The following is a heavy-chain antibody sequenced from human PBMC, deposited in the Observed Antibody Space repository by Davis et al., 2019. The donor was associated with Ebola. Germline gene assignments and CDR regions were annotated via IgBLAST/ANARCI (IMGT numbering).Heavy chain of an antibody. CDR1: GFTFRSYG. CDR3: TRDRGNYYSPLYYFDY. D-gene: IGHD1-26*01. V-gene: IGHV3-30*03. Sequence: GESLKISCAASGFTFRSYGMHWVRQAPGKGLEWVAVISYDGSNKYYADSVKGRFTISRDNSKNTLYLQMNSLRIEDTAVYYCTRDRGNYYSPLYYFDYWGQGTLVTVSS. J-gene: IGHJ4*02. CDR2: ISYDGSNK.